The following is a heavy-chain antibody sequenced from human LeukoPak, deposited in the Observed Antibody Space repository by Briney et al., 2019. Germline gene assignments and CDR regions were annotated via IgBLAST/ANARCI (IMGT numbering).Heavy chain of an antibody. CDR3: ARGQLLLEGYFYYMDV. Sequence: GGSLRLSCAASGFTFSSYPMHWVRQAPGKGLEWVAVISEDGNKKFDADFVKGRFTISRDNSKNTLYLQLNSLRGEDTAVYYCARGQLLLEGYFYYMDVWAKGPRSPSP. J-gene: IGHJ6*03. D-gene: IGHD2-2*01. CDR1: GFTFSSYP. CDR2: ISEDGNKK. V-gene: IGHV3-30*01.